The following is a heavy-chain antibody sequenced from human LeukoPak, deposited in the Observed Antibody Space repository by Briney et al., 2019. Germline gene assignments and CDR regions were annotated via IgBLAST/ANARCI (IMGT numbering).Heavy chain of an antibody. Sequence: GESLKISCKGSGYNFTNYWIGWVRQMPGKGLEWMGIIYPRDSETRYSPSFQGQVTISADKSISTAYLQWSSLKASDTAMYYCARLPDSSGWYGVLNWFDPWGQGTLVTVSS. V-gene: IGHV5-51*01. D-gene: IGHD6-19*01. CDR3: ARLPDSSGWYGVLNWFDP. J-gene: IGHJ5*02. CDR2: IYPRDSET. CDR1: GYNFTNYW.